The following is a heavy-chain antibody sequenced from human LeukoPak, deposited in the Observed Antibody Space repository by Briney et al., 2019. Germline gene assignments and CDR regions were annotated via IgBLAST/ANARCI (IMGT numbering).Heavy chain of an antibody. CDR3: TPLYDSSGYYHRGFDY. CDR1: GFTFSGSA. J-gene: IGHJ4*02. D-gene: IGHD3-22*01. Sequence: GGSLRLSCAASGFTFSGSAMHWVRQASGKGLEWVGRIRSKANSYATAYAASVKGRFTISRDDSKNTAYLQMNSLKTEDTAVHYCTPLYDSSGYYHRGFDYWGQGTLVTVSS. V-gene: IGHV3-73*01. CDR2: IRSKANSYAT.